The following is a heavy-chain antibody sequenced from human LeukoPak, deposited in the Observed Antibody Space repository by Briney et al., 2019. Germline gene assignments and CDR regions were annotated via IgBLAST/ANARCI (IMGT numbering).Heavy chain of an antibody. J-gene: IGHJ6*03. CDR3: AKGQLLDYYYYYMDV. V-gene: IGHV1-8*03. CDR2: MNPNSANT. D-gene: IGHD1-26*01. CDR1: GYTFTSYD. Sequence: ASVKVSCKASGYTFTSYDINWVRQATGQGLEWMGWMNPNSANTGYAQKFQGRVTITRNTSISTTYMELSSLRFEDTAVYYCAKGQLLDYYYYYMDVWGKGTTVTVSS.